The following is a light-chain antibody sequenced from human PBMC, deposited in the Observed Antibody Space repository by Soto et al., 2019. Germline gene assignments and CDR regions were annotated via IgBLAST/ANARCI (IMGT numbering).Light chain of an antibody. J-gene: IGLJ2*01. CDR2: EGT. CDR1: SSDVGSFHL. V-gene: IGLV2-23*03. Sequence: QSVPTQPASVSGSPGQSITISCTGSSSDVGSFHLVSWYQQQPGKAPKVIIYEGTKRPSGVSNRFSASKSGNSASLTISGLQAEDEADYYCCSYGGFSTFVIFGGGTKLTVL. CDR3: CSYGGFSTFVI.